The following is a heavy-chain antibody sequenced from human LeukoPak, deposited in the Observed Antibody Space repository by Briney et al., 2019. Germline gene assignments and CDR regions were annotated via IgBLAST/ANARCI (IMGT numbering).Heavy chain of an antibody. V-gene: IGHV3-74*01. J-gene: IGHJ4*02. CDR2: SNEDGSTT. CDR3: VRDLGGRSGH. CDR1: GFTFSSNW. Sequence: GGSLRLSCAASGFTFSSNWMHWVRQAPGKGLVWVSSSNEDGSTTNYADSVKGRFTISRDNAKNTLYLQMNSLTAEDTAVYYCVRDLGGRSGHWGQGTLVTVSS. D-gene: IGHD1-26*01.